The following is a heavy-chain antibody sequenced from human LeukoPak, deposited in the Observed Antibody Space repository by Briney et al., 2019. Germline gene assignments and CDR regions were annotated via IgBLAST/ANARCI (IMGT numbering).Heavy chain of an antibody. V-gene: IGHV3-21*01. CDR2: ISSSSSYI. J-gene: IGHJ4*02. CDR3: ARDRSSGWYLFDY. CDR1: GFTFSSYS. D-gene: IGHD6-19*01. Sequence: GGSLRLSCAASGFTFSSYSKNWVRQAPGKGLEWVSSISSSSSYIYYADSVEGRFTISRDNAKNSLYLQMNSLRAEDTAVYYCARDRSSGWYLFDYWGQGTLVTVSS.